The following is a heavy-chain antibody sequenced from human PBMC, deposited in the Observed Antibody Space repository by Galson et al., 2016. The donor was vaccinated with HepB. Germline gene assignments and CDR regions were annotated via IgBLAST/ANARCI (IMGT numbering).Heavy chain of an antibody. V-gene: IGHV4-4*02. CDR1: GGSISSNYW. CDR3: TRGNLGTYATMALDY. D-gene: IGHD2-8*01. CDR2: IYETGTA. Sequence: LSLTCDVSGGSISSNYWWGWVRQSPEKGFEWIGEIYETGTANYNPPFTRRATISVDKSKNQISLRLDSVTAAATAVYYCTRGNLGTYATMALDYWGQGSLVTVSS. J-gene: IGHJ4*02.